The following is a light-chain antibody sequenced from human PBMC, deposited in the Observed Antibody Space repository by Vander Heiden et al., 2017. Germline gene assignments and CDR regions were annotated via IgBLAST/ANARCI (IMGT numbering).Light chain of an antibody. CDR3: QQAYSFPPT. CDR2: GTS. J-gene: IGKJ4*01. V-gene: IGKV1D-12*01. Sequence: DIQMTQSPSSVSASVGDTVTIACRASQTVSSRVAWYQLRPGEAPKFLIYGTSILERGVPSRFSGSGSGTHCSLTINNLQPEDFAIYYCQQAYSFPPTFGGGTKVEIK. CDR1: QTVSSR.